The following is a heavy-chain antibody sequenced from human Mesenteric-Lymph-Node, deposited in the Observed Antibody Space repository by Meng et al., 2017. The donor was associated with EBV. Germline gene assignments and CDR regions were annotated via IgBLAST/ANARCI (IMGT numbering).Heavy chain of an antibody. J-gene: IGHJ5*02. CDR1: GFTFSSYA. CDR2: ISGSGSRT. CDR3: AKVFDL. Sequence: GKVLESGGGLIQSGRSLRLSCAASGFTFSSYAMSWVRQAPGKGLEWVSSISGSGSRTYYADSVKGRFTISRDNSKTTLVLQMNSLRAEDTAIYYCAKVFDLWGQGTLVTVSS. V-gene: IGHV3-23*01.